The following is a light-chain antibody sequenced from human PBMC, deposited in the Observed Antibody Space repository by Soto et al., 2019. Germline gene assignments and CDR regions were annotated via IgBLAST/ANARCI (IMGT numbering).Light chain of an antibody. CDR1: QSVSSY. V-gene: IGKV3-11*01. J-gene: IGKJ1*01. CDR3: QQRSNWSQT. CDR2: DAS. Sequence: EIVWTQSPATLSLSPGERATLSCRASQSVSSYLAWYQQKPGQAPRLLIYDASNRATGIPARFSGSGSGTDFTLTISSLEPEDFAVYYCQQRSNWSQTFGQGTKVDIK.